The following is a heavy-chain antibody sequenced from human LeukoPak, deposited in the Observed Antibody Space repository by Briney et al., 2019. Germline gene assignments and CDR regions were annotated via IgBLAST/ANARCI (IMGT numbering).Heavy chain of an antibody. Sequence: SQTLSLTCTVSGGSIIGGSYYWSWIRQPAGKGLEWIGRIYTSGSTNYNPSLKSRVTISLNTSKNQFSLKLSSVTAADTAVYYCARDRAGGNYLLDYWGQGTLVTVSS. V-gene: IGHV4-61*02. CDR1: GGSIIGGSYY. CDR3: ARDRAGGNYLLDY. CDR2: IYTSGST. D-gene: IGHD1-26*01. J-gene: IGHJ4*02.